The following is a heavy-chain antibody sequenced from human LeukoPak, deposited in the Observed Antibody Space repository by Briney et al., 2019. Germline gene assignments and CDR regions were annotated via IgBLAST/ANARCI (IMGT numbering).Heavy chain of an antibody. V-gene: IGHV4-4*02. Sequence: SGTLSLTCAVSGGSISSSNWWSWVRQPPGKGLEWIGEIYHSGSTNYNPSLKSRVTISVDKSKNQFSLKLSSVTAADTVVYYCARTEAVAVAAVMDPWGQGTLVTVSS. D-gene: IGHD6-19*01. J-gene: IGHJ5*02. CDR1: GGSISSSNW. CDR2: IYHSGST. CDR3: ARTEAVAVAAVMDP.